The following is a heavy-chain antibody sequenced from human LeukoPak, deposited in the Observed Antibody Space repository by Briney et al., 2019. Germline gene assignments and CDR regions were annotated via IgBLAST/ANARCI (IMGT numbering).Heavy chain of an antibody. CDR3: ARGPRYSFY. J-gene: IGHJ4*02. Sequence: GGSLRLSCAASGFIVSHNYMTWVRQAPGKGLEWISVIYIDGTTYYADSVKGRFTISRDQANNTLYLQMNTLRDVDTAVYYCARGPRYSFYWGQGTLVSVSS. D-gene: IGHD6-13*01. CDR1: GFIVSHNY. CDR2: IYIDGTT. V-gene: IGHV3-53*01.